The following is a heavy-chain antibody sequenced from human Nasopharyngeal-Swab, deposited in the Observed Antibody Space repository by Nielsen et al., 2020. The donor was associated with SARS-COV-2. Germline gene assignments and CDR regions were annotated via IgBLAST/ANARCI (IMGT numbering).Heavy chain of an antibody. CDR2: INPSGGGT. J-gene: IGHJ6*02. CDR3: ARSYYDFWSGYLEYYYGMDV. V-gene: IGHV1-46*01. CDR1: GYTFTSHY. D-gene: IGHD3-3*01. Sequence: ASVKVSCKASGYTFTSHYMHLVRQAPGQGLEWMGIINPSGGGTTYAQKFQGRVTMTRDTSTSTVYMELSSLRSEDTAVYYCARSYYDFWSGYLEYYYGMDVWGQGTTVTVSS.